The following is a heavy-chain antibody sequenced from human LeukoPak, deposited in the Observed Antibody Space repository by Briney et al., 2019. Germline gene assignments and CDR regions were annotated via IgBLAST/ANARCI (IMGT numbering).Heavy chain of an antibody. CDR3: ARAGAGSSSWYMDV. J-gene: IGHJ6*03. Sequence: SETLSLTCAVYGGSFSGYYWGWIRQPPGKGLEWIGYIYYSGSTNYNPSLKSRVTISVDTSKNQFSLKVSSVTAADTAVYYCARAGAGSSSWYMDVWGKGTTVTVSS. CDR1: GGSFSGYY. V-gene: IGHV4-59*01. D-gene: IGHD6-13*01. CDR2: IYYSGST.